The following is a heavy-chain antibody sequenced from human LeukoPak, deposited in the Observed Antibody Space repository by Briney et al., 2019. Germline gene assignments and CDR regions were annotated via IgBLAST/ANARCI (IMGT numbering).Heavy chain of an antibody. V-gene: IGHV3-30-3*01. Sequence: GGSLRLSCAASGFTFSSYAMHWVRQAPGKGLEWVAVISYDGSNKYYADSVKGRFTISRDNSKNTLYLQMNSLRAEDTAVYYCAKDTEVGATWGQGTLVTVSS. CDR3: AKDTEVGAT. D-gene: IGHD1-26*01. CDR1: GFTFSSYA. J-gene: IGHJ4*02. CDR2: ISYDGSNK.